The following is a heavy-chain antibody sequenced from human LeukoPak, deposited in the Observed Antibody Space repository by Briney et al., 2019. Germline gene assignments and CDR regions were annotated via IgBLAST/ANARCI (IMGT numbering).Heavy chain of an antibody. V-gene: IGHV3-33*08. D-gene: IGHD2-2*01. CDR2: IWYDGSNK. J-gene: IGHJ6*02. Sequence: GGSLRLSCAASGFTFSDYYMSWIRQAPGKGLEWVAVIWYDGSNKYYADSVKGRFTISRDNSKNTLYLQMNSLRAEDTAVYYCARGVVVPAATGMDVWGQGTTVTVSS. CDR3: ARGVVVPAATGMDV. CDR1: GFTFSDYY.